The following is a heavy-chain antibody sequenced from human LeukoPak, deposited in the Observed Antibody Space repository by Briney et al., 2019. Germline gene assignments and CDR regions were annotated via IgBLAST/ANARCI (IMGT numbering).Heavy chain of an antibody. CDR2: ISSSSSTI. D-gene: IGHD1-26*01. J-gene: IGHJ4*02. CDR3: ARDRGGSYSAIDY. V-gene: IGHV3-48*04. Sequence: PRGSLRLSCAASGFTFNSYSMNWVRQAPGKGLEWVSFISSSSSTIYYADSVKGRFTISRDNAKNSLYLQMNSLRAEDTAVYYCARDRGGSYSAIDYWGQGTLVTVSS. CDR1: GFTFNSYS.